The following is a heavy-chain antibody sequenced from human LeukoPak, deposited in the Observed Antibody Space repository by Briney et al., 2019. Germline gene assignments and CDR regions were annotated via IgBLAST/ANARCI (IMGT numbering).Heavy chain of an antibody. D-gene: IGHD1-1*01. CDR3: AVSLTTGGYYGMDV. Sequence: ASVKVSCKVYGYTLTELSLHWVRQAPGKGLEWMGRFDPEDGETIYARKFQGRVTMTEDTSTDTAYMELSSLRSEDTAVYFCAVSLTTGGYYGMDVWGQGTTVTVSS. V-gene: IGHV1-24*01. CDR1: GYTLTELS. CDR2: FDPEDGET. J-gene: IGHJ6*02.